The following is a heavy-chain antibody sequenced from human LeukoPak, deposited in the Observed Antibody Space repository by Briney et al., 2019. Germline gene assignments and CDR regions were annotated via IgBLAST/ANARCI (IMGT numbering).Heavy chain of an antibody. V-gene: IGHV3-7*01. Sequence: TGGSLRLSCAASRFSFSRYWMNWVRQAPGKGLEWVANIKGDGIEKNYVDSVKGRFSISRDNALNSLYLQMDSLRAEDTAVYYCAKEGAYPIITYDSWGQGALVTVSS. CDR2: IKGDGIEK. D-gene: IGHD3-10*01. J-gene: IGHJ5*01. CDR1: RFSFSRYW. CDR3: AKEGAYPIITYDS.